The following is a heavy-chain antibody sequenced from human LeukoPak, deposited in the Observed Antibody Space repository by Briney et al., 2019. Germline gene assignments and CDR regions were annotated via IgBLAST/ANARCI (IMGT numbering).Heavy chain of an antibody. D-gene: IGHD3-10*01. CDR3: ARFKVWFEEFHYYYGMDV. Sequence: ASVKVSCKASGYTFTSYGISWVRQAPGQGLEWMGWISAYNGNTNYAQKLQGRVTMTTDTSTSTAYMELRSLRSDDTAVYYCARFKVWFEEFHYYYGMDVWGQGTTVTVSS. J-gene: IGHJ6*02. CDR1: GYTFTSYG. V-gene: IGHV1-18*01. CDR2: ISAYNGNT.